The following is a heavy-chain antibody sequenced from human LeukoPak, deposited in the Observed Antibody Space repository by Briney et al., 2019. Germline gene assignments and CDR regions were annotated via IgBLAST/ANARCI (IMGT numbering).Heavy chain of an antibody. CDR3: ARGGGPYESTGFFAGPFDY. CDR1: GDTFSTNA. Sequence: ASVKVSCKASGDTFSTNAISWVQQAPGQGLEWMGGLIPIFGSAHYAQKLQGRVTITTDESTSTTYMVLSSLTSDDTAIYYCARGGGPYESTGFFAGPFDYWGQGTLVTVAS. J-gene: IGHJ4*02. D-gene: IGHD6-19*01. V-gene: IGHV1-69*05. CDR2: LIPIFGSA.